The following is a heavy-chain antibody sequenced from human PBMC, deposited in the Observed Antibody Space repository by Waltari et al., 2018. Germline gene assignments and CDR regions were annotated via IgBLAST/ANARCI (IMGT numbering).Heavy chain of an antibody. J-gene: IGHJ5*02. D-gene: IGHD3-10*01. CDR3: ARRGGLWFGTINWFDP. CDR1: GGSFSGYY. Sequence: QVQLQQWGAGLLKPSETLSLTCAVYGGSFSGYYWRWIRQPPGKGLEWMGEINPSGSSNCNPSRKSRVTISVDTPKNQFSLKRSSVTAADTAVYYCARRGGLWFGTINWFDPWGQGTLVIVSS. CDR2: INPSGSS. V-gene: IGHV4-34*01.